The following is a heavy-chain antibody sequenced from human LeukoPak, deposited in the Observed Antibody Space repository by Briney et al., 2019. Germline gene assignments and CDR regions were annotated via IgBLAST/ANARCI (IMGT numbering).Heavy chain of an antibody. CDR2: ISFGSSYI. D-gene: IGHD5-12*01. Sequence: PGGSLRLSCAASGFTFSNYNVNWVRQAPGKGLEWVSSISFGSSYIYYADSVKGRFTISRDNAKNSLYLQMNSLRAEDTAVYYCARGRVATDAFDIWGQGTMVTVSS. J-gene: IGHJ3*02. CDR1: GFTFSNYN. CDR3: ARGRVATDAFDI. V-gene: IGHV3-21*01.